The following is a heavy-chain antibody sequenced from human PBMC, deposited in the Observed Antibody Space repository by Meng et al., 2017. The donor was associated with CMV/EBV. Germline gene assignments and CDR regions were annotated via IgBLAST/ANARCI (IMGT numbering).Heavy chain of an antibody. D-gene: IGHD3-3*01. Sequence: GGSLRLSCAASGFTFSSYAMSWVRQAPGKGLEWVSAISGSGGSTYYADSVKGRFTISRDNSKNTLYLQMNSLRAEDTAVYYCAKVIRFLEWLFCYGMDVWGQGTTVTVSS. V-gene: IGHV3-23*01. CDR3: AKVIRFLEWLFCYGMDV. J-gene: IGHJ6*02. CDR2: ISGSGGST. CDR1: GFTFSSYA.